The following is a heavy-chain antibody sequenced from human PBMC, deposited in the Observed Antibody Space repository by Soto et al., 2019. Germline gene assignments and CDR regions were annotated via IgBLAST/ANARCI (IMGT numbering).Heavy chain of an antibody. J-gene: IGHJ4*02. D-gene: IGHD7-27*01. Sequence: PSETLSLTRTVSGGSISSYYWSWIRQPPGKGLEWIGYIYYSGSTNYNPSLKSRVTISVDTSKNQFSLKVSSVTAADTAVYYCASRWGTSFDLWGQGTLVTVSS. CDR2: IYYSGST. CDR3: ASRWGTSFDL. CDR1: GGSISSYY. V-gene: IGHV4-59*01.